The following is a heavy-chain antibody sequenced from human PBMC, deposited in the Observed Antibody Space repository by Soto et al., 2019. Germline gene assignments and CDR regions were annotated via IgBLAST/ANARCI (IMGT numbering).Heavy chain of an antibody. V-gene: IGHV3-7*01. CDR2: IKQDGSEK. Sequence: GSLRLSCAASGFTFSSYWMSWVRQAPGKGLEWVANIKQDGSEKYYVDSVKGRFTISRDNAKNSLYLQMNSLRAEDTAVYYCARRADCSSTSCYEPYYYYYMDVWGKGTTVTVS. CDR1: GFTFSSYW. D-gene: IGHD2-2*01. CDR3: ARRADCSSTSCYEPYYYYYMDV. J-gene: IGHJ6*03.